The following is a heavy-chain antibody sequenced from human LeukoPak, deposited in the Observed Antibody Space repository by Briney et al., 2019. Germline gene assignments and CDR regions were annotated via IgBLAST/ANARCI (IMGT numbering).Heavy chain of an antibody. D-gene: IGHD5-18*01. CDR2: VYYNGNT. CDR3: ARQGDSSYGFGHGY. V-gene: IGHV4-39*01. CDR1: GGSISSTSYY. J-gene: IGHJ4*02. Sequence: SETLSLTCSVSGGSISSTSYYWAWIRQPPGKGLEWIGTVYYNGNTFYNPSLKSRVTISVDTSKNHFSLSLSSVTAADTAVYYCARQGDSSYGFGHGYWGQGTLVTVSS.